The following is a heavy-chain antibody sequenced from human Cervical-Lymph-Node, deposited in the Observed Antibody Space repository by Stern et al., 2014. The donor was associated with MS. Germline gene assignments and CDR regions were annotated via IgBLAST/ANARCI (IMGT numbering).Heavy chain of an antibody. J-gene: IGHJ2*01. D-gene: IGHD1-7*01. CDR2: IYYSGST. CDR1: GGSIRSSTDY. V-gene: IGHV4-39*01. Sequence: VHLVESGPGLVKPSETLSLTCTVSGGSIRSSTDYWGWIRLPPGKGPEWIGSIYYSGSTYYNPSLKSRVTISVDTSKNQFSLQLSSVTAADTAIYYCARRVTGTRKYWYFDLWGRGTLVAVSS. CDR3: ARRVTGTRKYWYFDL.